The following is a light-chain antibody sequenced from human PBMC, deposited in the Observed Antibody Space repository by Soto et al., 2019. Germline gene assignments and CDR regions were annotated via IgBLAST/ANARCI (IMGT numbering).Light chain of an antibody. Sequence: EIVLTQSPGTLSLSPGERATLSCRASQSVRSSYLAWYQQRPGQAPRLLIYGTSTRATGIQDRFSGSGSGADFTLTISRLEPEDFAVYYCKQYGSSPRTVGQGTKVDIK. V-gene: IGKV3-20*01. CDR1: QSVRSSY. J-gene: IGKJ1*01. CDR3: KQYGSSPRT. CDR2: GTS.